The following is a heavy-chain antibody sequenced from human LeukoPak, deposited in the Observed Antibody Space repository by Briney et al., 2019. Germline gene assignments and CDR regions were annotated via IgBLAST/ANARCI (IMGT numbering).Heavy chain of an antibody. V-gene: IGHV3-23*01. CDR1: GFPFSSYA. CDR2: ISGSGSST. D-gene: IGHD6-13*01. CDR3: ATTGYSSRNY. J-gene: IGHJ4*02. Sequence: GGSLRLSCAASGFPFSSYAMSWVRQAPGKGLEWVSTISGSGSSTYYADSVKGRFTISRDNSKNTLYLQMNSLRAEDTAVYYCATTGYSSRNYWGQGTLVTVSS.